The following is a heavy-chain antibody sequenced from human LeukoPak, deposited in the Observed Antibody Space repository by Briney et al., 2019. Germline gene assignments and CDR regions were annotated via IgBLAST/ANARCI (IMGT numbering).Heavy chain of an antibody. V-gene: IGHV4-34*01. CDR2: INHSGST. Sequence: SETLSLTCTVSGGSISSYFWSWIRQPPGKGLEWIGEINHSGSTNYNPSLKSRVTISVDTSKNQFSLKLSSVTAADTAVYYCARIYSSSWSSFTLDYWGQGTLVTVSS. CDR1: GGSISSYF. J-gene: IGHJ4*02. D-gene: IGHD6-13*01. CDR3: ARIYSSSWSSFTLDY.